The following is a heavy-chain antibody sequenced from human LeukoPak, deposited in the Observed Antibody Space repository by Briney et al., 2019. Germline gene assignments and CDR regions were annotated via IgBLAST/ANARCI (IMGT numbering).Heavy chain of an antibody. CDR1: GGSFSGYY. D-gene: IGHD1-1*01. CDR3: ARHILEEHWFDP. J-gene: IGHJ5*02. V-gene: IGHV4-34*01. CDR2: INHSGST. Sequence: PSETLSLTCAVYGGSFSGYYWSWIRQPPGKGLEWIGEINHSGSTNYNPSLKSRVTISVDTSKNQFSLKLSSVTAADTAVYYCARHILEEHWFDPWGLGTLVIVSS.